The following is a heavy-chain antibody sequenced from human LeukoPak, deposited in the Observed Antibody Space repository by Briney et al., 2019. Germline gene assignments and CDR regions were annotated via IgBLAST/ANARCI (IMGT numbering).Heavy chain of an antibody. CDR3: ARALWPSGLAY. J-gene: IGHJ1*01. CDR2: IYSDGST. V-gene: IGHV3-53*01. CDR1: GLTVSNNY. Sequence: PGGSLRLSCAASGLTVSNNYMSWVRQAPGKGLEWVSVIYSDGSTYYADSVKGRFTISRDNSKNILYLQMHSLRAEDPAVYYCARALWPSGLAYWAQGTLVTVSS. D-gene: IGHD3/OR15-3a*01.